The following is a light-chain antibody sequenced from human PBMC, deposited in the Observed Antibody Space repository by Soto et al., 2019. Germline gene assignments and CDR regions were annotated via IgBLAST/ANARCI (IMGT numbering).Light chain of an antibody. CDR2: DTN. J-gene: IGLJ3*02. CDR1: NSDVGAYNY. Sequence: QSALTQPASVSGSPGQSVTISCTGTNSDVGAYNYVSWYQQLPGTAPKLLIYDTNKRPSGIPDRFSGSKSDTSATLDITGLQTGDEAHYYCGTWDSSLSAGVFGGGTKLTVL. CDR3: GTWDSSLSAGV. V-gene: IGLV1-51*01.